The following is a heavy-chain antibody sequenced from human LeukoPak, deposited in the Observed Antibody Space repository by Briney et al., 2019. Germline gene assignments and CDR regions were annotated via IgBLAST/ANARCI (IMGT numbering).Heavy chain of an antibody. D-gene: IGHD3-10*01. J-gene: IGHJ5*02. CDR3: AKRSTGGSGKLNWFDP. CDR1: GFTFSSYA. V-gene: IGHV3-23*01. Sequence: GGSLTLSCAASGFTFSSYAMSWVRQAPGKGLEWVSAITGSGGSTYYADSVKGRFTISRDNSKSTLCLQMNSLRAEDTAVYYCAKRSTGGSGKLNWFDPWGQGTLVTVSS. CDR2: ITGSGGST.